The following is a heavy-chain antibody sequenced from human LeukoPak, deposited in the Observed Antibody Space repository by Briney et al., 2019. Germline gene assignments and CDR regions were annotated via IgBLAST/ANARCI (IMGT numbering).Heavy chain of an antibody. CDR2: ISGYNGNT. Sequence: GASVKVSCKASGYTFTSYGISWVRQAPGQGLEWMGWISGYNGNTKYAQNFQGRVTMTTDTPTGTAYMELRSLRSGDTAVYYCARDTLIQGFYAMDVWGPGTTVTVPS. V-gene: IGHV1-18*01. J-gene: IGHJ6*02. CDR3: ARDTLIQGFYAMDV. D-gene: IGHD2-15*01. CDR1: GYTFTSYG.